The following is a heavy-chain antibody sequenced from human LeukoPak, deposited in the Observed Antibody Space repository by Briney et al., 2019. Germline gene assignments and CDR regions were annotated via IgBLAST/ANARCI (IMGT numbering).Heavy chain of an antibody. CDR1: GFTLSSNY. D-gene: IGHD3-10*01. V-gene: IGHV3-53*01. Sequence: GGSLRLSCAASGFTLSSNYMSWVRQAPGKGLEWVSVIYSGGSTYYVDSVKGRFTISRDNSKNTLYLQMNSLRAEDTAVYFCARDVTMVRGAQDYYGMDVWGQGTTVTVSS. CDR3: ARDVTMVRGAQDYYGMDV. J-gene: IGHJ6*02. CDR2: IYSGGST.